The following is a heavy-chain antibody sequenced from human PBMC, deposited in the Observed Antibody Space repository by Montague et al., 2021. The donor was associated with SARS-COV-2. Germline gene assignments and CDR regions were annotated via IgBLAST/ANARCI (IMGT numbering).Heavy chain of an antibody. Sequence: SETLSLTCTVSGGSISSYYWSWIRQPPGKGLEWIGYMYYSGSTNXNPSLKSRVTISVDTSKNQFSLKLSSMTAADTAVYYCAREGRGYCSSTSRQSAFDIWGQGTMVTVSS. V-gene: IGHV4-59*01. CDR3: AREGRGYCSSTSRQSAFDI. CDR1: GGSISSYY. D-gene: IGHD2-2*01. CDR2: MYYSGST. J-gene: IGHJ3*02.